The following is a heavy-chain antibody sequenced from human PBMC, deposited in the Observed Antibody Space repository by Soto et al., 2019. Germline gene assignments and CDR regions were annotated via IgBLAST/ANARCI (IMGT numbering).Heavy chain of an antibody. CDR2: MNPHSGNT. Sequence: QVQLVQSGAEVKKPGASVKVSCKASGYTFTSYDINWVRQATGQGLEWMGWMNPHSGNTGYAQKFQGRLTLTRNTSIRTAYMELSSLRSEDTAVYYCARWPDGYYYYGMDVWGPGTTVTVSS. CDR1: GYTFTSYD. J-gene: IGHJ6*02. CDR3: ARWPDGYYYYGMDV. V-gene: IGHV1-8*01.